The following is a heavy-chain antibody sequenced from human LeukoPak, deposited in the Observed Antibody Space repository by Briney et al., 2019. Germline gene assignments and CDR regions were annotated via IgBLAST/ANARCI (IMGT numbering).Heavy chain of an antibody. CDR2: MNPNSGNT. Sequence: ASVTVSCKASGYTFTSYDINWVRQATGQGLEWMGWMNPNSGNTGYAQKFQGRVTMTRNTSISTAYMELSSLRSEDTAVYYCARGINSCSWYWYYYYYMDVWGKGTTVTVSS. J-gene: IGHJ6*03. CDR1: GYTFTSYD. V-gene: IGHV1-8*01. CDR3: ARGINSCSWYWYYYYYMDV. D-gene: IGHD6-13*01.